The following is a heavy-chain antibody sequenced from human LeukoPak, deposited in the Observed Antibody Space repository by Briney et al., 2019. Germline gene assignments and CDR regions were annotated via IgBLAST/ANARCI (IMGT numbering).Heavy chain of an antibody. Sequence: ASVKVSCKASGYTFTGYYMHWVRQAPGQGLEWMGWINPNSGGTNYAQKFQGRVTMTRDTSISTAYMELSRLITDDTAVYYCARDRGLDIAAAGKFRHYYYYMDVWGKGTTITVSS. D-gene: IGHD6-13*01. CDR3: ARDRGLDIAAAGKFRHYYYYMDV. V-gene: IGHV1-2*02. CDR2: INPNSGGT. J-gene: IGHJ6*03. CDR1: GYTFTGYY.